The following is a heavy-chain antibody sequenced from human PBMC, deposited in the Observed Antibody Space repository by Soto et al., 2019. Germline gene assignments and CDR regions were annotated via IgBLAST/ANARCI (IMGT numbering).Heavy chain of an antibody. CDR3: ATAGVRYNWNY. J-gene: IGHJ4*02. Sequence: GASVKVSCKASGYTFTSYGISWVRQAPGQGLEWMGWISAYNGNTNYAQKLQGRVTMTTDTSTSTAYMELSSLRSEDTAVYYCATAGVRYNWNYWGQGTLVTVSS. CDR1: GYTFTSYG. CDR2: ISAYNGNT. V-gene: IGHV1-18*01. D-gene: IGHD1-20*01.